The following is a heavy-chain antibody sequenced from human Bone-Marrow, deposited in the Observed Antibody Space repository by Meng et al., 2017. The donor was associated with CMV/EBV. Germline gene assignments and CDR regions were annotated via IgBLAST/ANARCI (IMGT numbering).Heavy chain of an antibody. CDR2: ILPIFALA. J-gene: IGHJ6*02. D-gene: IGHD2-2*01. Sequence: SVKVSCKASGGTFSNYAISWVRQAPGQGLEWMGGILPIFALAKYAQNFQGRVTITADRSTSTAYMELSSLRSEDTAVYFCASLATVVPYKYYYYGMDVWGQGTTVTVSS. V-gene: IGHV1-69*10. CDR1: GGTFSNYA. CDR3: ASLATVVPYKYYYYGMDV.